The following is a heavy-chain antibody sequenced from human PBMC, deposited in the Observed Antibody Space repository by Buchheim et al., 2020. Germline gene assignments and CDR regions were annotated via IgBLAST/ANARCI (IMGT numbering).Heavy chain of an antibody. D-gene: IGHD3-10*01. CDR3: AREPFLLWFGEFDD. CDR2: ISSSSSYI. J-gene: IGHJ5*02. V-gene: IGHV3-21*01. Sequence: EVQLVESGGGLVKPGGSLRLSCAASGFTFSSYSMNWVRQAPGKGLEWVSSISSSSSYIYYADSVKGRFTISRDNAKNSIDLQMNSLRAEDTAVYYCAREPFLLWFGEFDDWGQGTL. CDR1: GFTFSSYS.